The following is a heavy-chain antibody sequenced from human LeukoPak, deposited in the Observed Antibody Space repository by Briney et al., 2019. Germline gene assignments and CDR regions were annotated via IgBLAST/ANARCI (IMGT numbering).Heavy chain of an antibody. CDR2: FDPEDGET. CDR3: ATGRSAIFGVVIIPLDY. CDR1: GYTLTELS. D-gene: IGHD3-3*01. J-gene: IGHJ4*02. Sequence: ASVKVSCKVSGYTLTELSMHWVRQAPGKGLEWMGGFDPEDGETIYAQKFQGRVTMTEDTSTDTAYMELSSLRSEDTAVYYCATGRSAIFGVVIIPLDYRGQGTLVTVSS. V-gene: IGHV1-24*01.